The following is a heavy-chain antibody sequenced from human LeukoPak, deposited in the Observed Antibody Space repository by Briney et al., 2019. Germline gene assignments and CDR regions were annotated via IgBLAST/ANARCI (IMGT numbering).Heavy chain of an antibody. CDR3: AKEGSTNHQSHYYYYGMDV. CDR2: ISGSGGST. D-gene: IGHD2-2*01. J-gene: IGHJ6*02. CDR1: GFTFSSYA. Sequence: GGSLRLSCAASGFTFSSYAMSWVRQAPGKGLEWVSAISGSGGSTYYADSVKGRFTISRDNSKNTPYLQMNSLRAEDTAVYYCAKEGSTNHQSHYYYYGMDVWGQGTTVTVSS. V-gene: IGHV3-23*01.